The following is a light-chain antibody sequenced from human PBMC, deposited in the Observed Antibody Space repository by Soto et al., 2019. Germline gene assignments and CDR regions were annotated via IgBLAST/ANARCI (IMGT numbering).Light chain of an antibody. CDR2: DVS. V-gene: IGKV3-15*01. J-gene: IGKJ4*01. Sequence: EIVMTQSPGTLSVSPGERATLSCRAGQGVTTNFAWYQQKSGQSPRLLIYDVSIRATGVPARFSGTGSETDFTLTISGLQSEDSAVYYCQQYNNWVTFGGGTKVDIK. CDR1: QGVTTN. CDR3: QQYNNWVT.